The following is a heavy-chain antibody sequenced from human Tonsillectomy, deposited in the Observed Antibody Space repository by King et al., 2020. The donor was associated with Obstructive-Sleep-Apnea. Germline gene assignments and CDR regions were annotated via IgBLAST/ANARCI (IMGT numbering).Heavy chain of an antibody. CDR1: GGSISSYY. CDR2: IYYSGST. J-gene: IGHJ3*02. CDR3: ARDGRWGELSLPHAFDI. D-gene: IGHD3-16*02. Sequence: QLQESGPGLVKPSETLSLTCTVSGGSISSYYWSWIRQPPGKGLEWIGYIYYSGSTNYNPSLKSRVTISVDTSKNQFSLKLSSVTAADTAVYYCARDGRWGELSLPHAFDIWGQGTMVTVSS. V-gene: IGHV4-59*01.